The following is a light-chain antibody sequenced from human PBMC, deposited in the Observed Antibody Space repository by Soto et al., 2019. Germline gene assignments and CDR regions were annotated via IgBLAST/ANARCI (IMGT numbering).Light chain of an antibody. CDR2: QNN. J-gene: IGLJ2*01. CDR3: QAWDSSTVV. CDR1: KLGDKY. Sequence: SYELTQPPSVSVSPGQTASITCSGDKLGDKYACWYQQKPGQSPVLVIYQNNKRPSGIPERFSGSNFGNTATLPISGTQAMDEADYYCQAWDSSTVVFCGGTKLTVL. V-gene: IGLV3-1*01.